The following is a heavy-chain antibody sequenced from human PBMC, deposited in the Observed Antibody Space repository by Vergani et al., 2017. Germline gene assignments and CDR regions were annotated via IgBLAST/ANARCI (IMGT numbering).Heavy chain of an antibody. CDR3: ARAHSIAVAGYYFDY. D-gene: IGHD6-19*01. CDR2: IIPIFGTA. V-gene: IGHV1-69*13. J-gene: IGHJ4*02. CDR1: GGPFKNSA. Sequence: QVQLVQSGAEVKKPGSSVKVSCKASGGPFKNSAFSWVRQVPGQGLEWMGRIIPIFGTANYAQKFQGRVTITADESTSTAYMELSSLRSEDTAVYYCARAHSIAVAGYYFDYWGQGTLVTVSS.